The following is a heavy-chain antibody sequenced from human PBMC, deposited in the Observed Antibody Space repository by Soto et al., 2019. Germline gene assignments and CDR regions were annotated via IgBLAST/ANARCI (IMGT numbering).Heavy chain of an antibody. J-gene: IGHJ6*02. CDR1: GFTFISYG. CDR3: AKEVYSSSWGNYYYGMDV. V-gene: IGHV3-30*18. Sequence: GGSLRLSCAASGFTFISYGMHWFRQAPGKGLEGVAVISYDGSNKYYADSVKGRFTISRDNSKNTLYLQMNSLRAEDTAVYYCAKEVYSSSWGNYYYGMDVWGQGTTVTVSS. CDR2: ISYDGSNK. D-gene: IGHD6-6*01.